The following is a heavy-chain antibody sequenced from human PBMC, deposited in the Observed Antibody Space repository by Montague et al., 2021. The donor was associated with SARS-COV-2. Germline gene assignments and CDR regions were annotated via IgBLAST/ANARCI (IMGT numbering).Heavy chain of an antibody. Sequence: SLRLSCAASGFTFSDYYMSWIRQAPGKGLEWISYIGSSGTSISYADSVKGRVTISRDNAKKFLYLQMNSLRVDDTAVYYCASPPGVRGREYWGQGILVTVSS. D-gene: IGHD3-10*01. J-gene: IGHJ4*02. CDR2: IGSSGTSI. V-gene: IGHV3-11*01. CDR3: ASPPGVRGREY. CDR1: GFTFSDYY.